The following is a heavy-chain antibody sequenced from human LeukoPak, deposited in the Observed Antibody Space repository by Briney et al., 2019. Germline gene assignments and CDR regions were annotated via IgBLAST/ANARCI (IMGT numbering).Heavy chain of an antibody. J-gene: IGHJ3*01. D-gene: IGHD1/OR15-1a*01. V-gene: IGHV4-4*02. Sequence: SRTLSPTCAVSGDSTTTSTRGNWVRQPPGKGLEWIGKIYHNGNTNRNPTLKSRVTISVDKTKNQFSLKLSSVTAADTAMYYCARGHNENNYKSTIDVWGQGTMVTVSS. CDR2: IYHNGNT. CDR3: ARGHNENNYKSTIDV. CDR1: GDSTTTSTR.